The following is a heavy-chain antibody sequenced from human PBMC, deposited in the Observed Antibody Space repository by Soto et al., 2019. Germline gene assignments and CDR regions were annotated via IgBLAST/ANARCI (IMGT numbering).Heavy chain of an antibody. Sequence: SETLSLTCTVSGGSISSGDYYWSWIRQPPGKGLEWIGYIYYSGSTYYNPSLKSRVTISVDTSASTVYMELNSLRSEDTAVYYCAREFPSLTSRWREYFQPWGQGTLVTVSS. J-gene: IGHJ1*01. CDR1: GGSISSGDYY. CDR3: AREFPSLTSRWREYFQP. V-gene: IGHV4-30-4*02. D-gene: IGHD6-13*01. CDR2: IYYSGST.